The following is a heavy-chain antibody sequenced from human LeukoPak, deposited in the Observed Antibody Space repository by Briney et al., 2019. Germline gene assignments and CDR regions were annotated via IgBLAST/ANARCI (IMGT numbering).Heavy chain of an antibody. CDR3: ARGLSAAPYLDY. V-gene: IGHV1-69*06. Sequence: ASVKVSCKASGYTFTSYGISWVRQAPGQGLEWMGGIIPIFGTANYAQKFQGRVTITADKSTSTAYMELSSLRSEDTAVYYCARGLSAAPYLDYWGQGTLVTVSS. CDR2: IIPIFGTA. J-gene: IGHJ4*02. CDR1: GYTFTSYG. D-gene: IGHD2-15*01.